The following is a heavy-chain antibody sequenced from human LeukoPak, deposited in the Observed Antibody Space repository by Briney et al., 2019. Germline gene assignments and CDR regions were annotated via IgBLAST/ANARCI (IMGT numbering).Heavy chain of an antibody. CDR2: VYHSGST. D-gene: IGHD6-6*01. CDR1: GSSISSGYY. Sequence: PSETLSLTCTVSGSSISSGYYWGWIRQPPGKGLEWIGNVYHSGSTYLNPSLKSRVSISVDTSKNQFSLKLSSVTAADTALYYRAREGLRSIAARRGTRDYMDVWGKGTTVIVSS. CDR3: AREGLRSIAARRGTRDYMDV. V-gene: IGHV4-38-2*02. J-gene: IGHJ6*03.